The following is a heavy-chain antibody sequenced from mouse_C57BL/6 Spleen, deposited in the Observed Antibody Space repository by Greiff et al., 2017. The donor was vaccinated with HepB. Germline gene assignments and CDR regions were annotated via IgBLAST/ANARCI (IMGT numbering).Heavy chain of an antibody. CDR2: INYDGSIT. CDR3: ARDHYAMDY. Sequence: EVMLVESEGGLVQPGSSMKLSCTASGFTFSDYYMAWVRQVPEKGLEWVANINYDGSITYYLDTLKSRFIITRDNAKNMLYLQMSSLKSEDTATYYCARDHYAMDYWGQGTSVTVSS. J-gene: IGHJ4*01. V-gene: IGHV5-16*01. CDR1: GFTFSDYY.